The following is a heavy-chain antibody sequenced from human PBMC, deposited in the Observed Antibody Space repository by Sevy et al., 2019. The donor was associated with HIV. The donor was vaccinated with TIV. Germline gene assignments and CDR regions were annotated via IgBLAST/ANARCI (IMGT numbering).Heavy chain of an antibody. V-gene: IGHV3-48*02. D-gene: IGHD3-3*01. J-gene: IGHJ4*02. Sequence: GGSLRLSCAASGFTFSSYGMHWVRQAPGKGLEWVSYISDSSSPIHYADSVKGRFTISRDNARNSLYLEMTSLRDADTAVYYCARALDAYNPFDYWGQGTLVTVSS. CDR1: GFTFSSYG. CDR2: ISDSSSPI. CDR3: ARALDAYNPFDY.